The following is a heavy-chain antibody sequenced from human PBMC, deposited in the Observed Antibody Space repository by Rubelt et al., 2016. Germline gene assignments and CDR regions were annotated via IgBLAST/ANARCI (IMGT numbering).Heavy chain of an antibody. CDR2: ISHSGST. CDR3: AGNSIGWSQMDY. Sequence: SLPCAVSGGSINDNNWWSWVRQPPGKGLEWIGEISHSGSTSYNPSLQSRVTISMDKSMHHFSLRLSSVTAADTAVYYCAGNSIGWSQMDYWGQGTQVTVSS. D-gene: IGHD6-19*01. V-gene: IGHV4-4*02. J-gene: IGHJ4*02. CDR1: GGSINDNNW.